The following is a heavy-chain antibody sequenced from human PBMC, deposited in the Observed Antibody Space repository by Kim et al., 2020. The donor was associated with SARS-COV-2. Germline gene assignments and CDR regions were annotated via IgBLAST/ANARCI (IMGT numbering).Heavy chain of an antibody. V-gene: IGHV3-23*01. D-gene: IGHD3-16*01. J-gene: IGHJ6*02. CDR3: CGRIGGGRGTSPKLYYYYYYGMDV. CDR2: ISGSGGST. CDR1: GFTFSSYA. Sequence: GGSLRLSCAASGFTFSSYAMSWVRQAPGKGLEWVSAISGSGGSTYYADSVKGRFTISRDNSKNTLYLQMNSLRAEDTAVYYCCGRIGGGRGTSPKLYYYYYYGMDVWGQGTTVTVSS.